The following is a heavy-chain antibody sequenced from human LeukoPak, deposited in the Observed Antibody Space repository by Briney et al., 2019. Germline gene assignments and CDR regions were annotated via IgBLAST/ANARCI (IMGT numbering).Heavy chain of an antibody. V-gene: IGHV3-11*03. CDR1: GFTFSDYY. D-gene: IGHD4/OR15-4a*01. Sequence: GGSLRLSCAASGFTFSDYYMNWIRQAQGKGLEWVSYISSTSMFTEYADSVRGRFTVSRDNAKNLVFLQMYSLSVEDSAVYYCARSVKLTSSDLWGQGALVTVS. J-gene: IGHJ5*02. CDR3: ARSVKLTSSDL. CDR2: ISSTSMFT.